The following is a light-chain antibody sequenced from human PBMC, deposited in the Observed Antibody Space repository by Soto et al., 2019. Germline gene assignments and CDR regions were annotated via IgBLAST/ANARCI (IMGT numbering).Light chain of an antibody. CDR1: SSDVGSYNL. V-gene: IGLV2-23*03. CDR2: EGS. J-gene: IGLJ3*02. Sequence: QSALTQPASVSGSPGQSITISCTGTSSDVGSYNLVTWYQQHPGKAPKLMIYEGSKRPSVVSNRFSGSKSGNTAALTISGLQAADEADYYCCSYAGSSTFGVYGGGTKLTVL. CDR3: CSYAGSSTFGV.